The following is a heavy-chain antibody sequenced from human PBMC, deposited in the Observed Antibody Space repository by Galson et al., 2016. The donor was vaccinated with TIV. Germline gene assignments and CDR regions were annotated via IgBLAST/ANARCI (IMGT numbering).Heavy chain of an antibody. CDR1: GYSISNYW. V-gene: IGHV5-51*01. Sequence: QSGAEVKKPGESLRISCKAPGYSISNYWIVWVRQMPGKGLEWMGIIYPGDSDTRYSPSFQGQVTISADKSINTAYVKWSRLKASDTAMYYCARASQDCRRGTRYFHYYGMDLWGQGTTVAVSS. J-gene: IGHJ6*02. CDR3: ARASQDCRRGTRYFHYYGMDL. D-gene: IGHD2-15*01. CDR2: IYPGDSDT.